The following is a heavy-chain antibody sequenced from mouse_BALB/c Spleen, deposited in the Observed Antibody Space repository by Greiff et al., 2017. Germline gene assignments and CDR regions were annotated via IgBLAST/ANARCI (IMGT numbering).Heavy chain of an antibody. V-gene: IGHV14-3*02. J-gene: IGHJ3*01. Sequence: VQLQQSGAELVKPGASVKLSCTASGFNFNDTYMHWVKQRPEQGLGWIGRIDPANGNTKYDPKFQGKATITADTSSNTAYLQLSSLTSEDTAVYYCARKGRSWFAYWGQGTLVTVSA. CDR1: GFNFNDTY. CDR2: IDPANGNT. CDR3: ARKGRSWFAY.